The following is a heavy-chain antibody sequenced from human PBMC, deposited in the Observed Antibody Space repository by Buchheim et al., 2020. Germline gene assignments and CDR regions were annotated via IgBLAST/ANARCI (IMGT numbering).Heavy chain of an antibody. CDR2: ISDSDRTT. CDR3: ASHWGAMVRGIGY. V-gene: IGHV3-23*04. J-gene: IGHJ4*02. CDR1: GFTFSNYA. D-gene: IGHD3-10*01. Sequence: EVQLVESGGGLVQPGGSLRLSCAASGFTFSNYAMTWVRQAPGKGLEWVSTISDSDRTTYYADSVKGRFTISRDNSKNTPSLQMNSLKAEDTAVYYCASHWGAMVRGIGYWGQGTL.